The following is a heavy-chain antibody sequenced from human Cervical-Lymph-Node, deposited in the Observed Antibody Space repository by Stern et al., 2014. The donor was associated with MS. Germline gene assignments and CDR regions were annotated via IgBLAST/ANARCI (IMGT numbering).Heavy chain of an antibody. CDR1: GFTFKSYT. V-gene: IGHV3-30-3*02. Sequence: MQLVGSGGGVVQPGRSLRLSCSASGFTFKSYTMQWVRQPPGKGLEWVAVVTYNGTNKYYADSVKGRFTISRDNSKNILFLQMNSLRPEDSAVYYCAKYAETFDSWGQGTLVIVSS. D-gene: IGHD5-24*01. CDR2: VTYNGTNK. CDR3: AKYAETFDS. J-gene: IGHJ4*02.